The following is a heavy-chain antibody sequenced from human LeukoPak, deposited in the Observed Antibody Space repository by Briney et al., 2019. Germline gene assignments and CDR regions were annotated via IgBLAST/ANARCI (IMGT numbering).Heavy chain of an antibody. D-gene: IGHD3-3*02. CDR3: AKGGHF. V-gene: IGHV3-30*18. Sequence: GRSLRLSCAASGFTFSSYGMHWVRQAPGKGLEWVAVISYDGSNKYYADSVKGRFTISRDNSKDTLYLQMNSLRAEDTAVYYCAKGGHFWGQETLVTVSS. CDR2: ISYDGSNK. J-gene: IGHJ4*02. CDR1: GFTFSSYG.